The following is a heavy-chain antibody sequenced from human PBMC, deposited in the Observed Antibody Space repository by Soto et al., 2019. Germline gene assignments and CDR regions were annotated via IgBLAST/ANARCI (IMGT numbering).Heavy chain of an antibody. J-gene: IGHJ4*02. Sequence: QVQLQESGPGLVKPSQTLSLTCTVSGGSITSGGYCWTWIRQHPVKGLEWMGHIYYSGSTSYNPSLKSRVTISIDTSKNQFSLKLTSVTAAYTAVYYCARDGDYFGSGSPPLLSRWGQGALVTVSS. CDR3: ARDGDYFGSGSPPLLSR. D-gene: IGHD3-10*01. CDR2: IYYSGST. V-gene: IGHV4-31*03. CDR1: GGSITSGGYC.